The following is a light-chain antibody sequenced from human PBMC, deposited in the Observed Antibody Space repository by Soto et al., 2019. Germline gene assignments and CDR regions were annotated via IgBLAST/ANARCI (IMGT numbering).Light chain of an antibody. J-gene: IGKJ2*01. V-gene: IGKV3-20*01. CDR1: QSVRSSY. CDR3: HQYGTSPYT. Sequence: DIVLTQSPGTLSLSPGERAMLSCRASQSVRSSYLAWYQQKPGQAPRLLIYGAASRATGVPDRVSGSGSGTDFTFVISGLEPEDFAVYYCHQYGTSPYTFGQGTKLEIK. CDR2: GAA.